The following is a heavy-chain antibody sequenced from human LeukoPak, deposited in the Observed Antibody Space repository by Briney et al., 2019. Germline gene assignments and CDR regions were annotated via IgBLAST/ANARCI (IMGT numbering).Heavy chain of an antibody. V-gene: IGHV4-4*09. D-gene: IGHD1-26*01. CDR1: GASISSYY. CDR2: IYTSGST. CDR3: ARQVGWLDP. J-gene: IGHJ5*02. Sequence: SETLSLTCTVSGASISSYYWSWIRQPPGKGLEWIGYIYTSGSTHYNPSLRSRVTISVDTSKNQFSLTLTSVTAADTAVYYCARQVGWLDPWGQGTLVTVSS.